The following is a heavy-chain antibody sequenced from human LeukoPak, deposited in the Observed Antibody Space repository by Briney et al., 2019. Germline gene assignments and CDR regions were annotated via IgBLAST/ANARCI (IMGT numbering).Heavy chain of an antibody. CDR2: ISGSGGST. J-gene: IGHJ6*02. CDR3: ARVVVISDFWSGYPTGLYYYYYGMDV. D-gene: IGHD3-3*01. V-gene: IGHV3-23*01. CDR1: GFTFSSYA. Sequence: GASLRLSCAASGFTFSSYAMSWVRQAPGKGLEWVSAISGSGGSTYYADSVKGRFTISRDNSKNTLYLQMNSLRAEDTAVYYCARVVVISDFWSGYPTGLYYYYYGMDVWGQGTTVTVSS.